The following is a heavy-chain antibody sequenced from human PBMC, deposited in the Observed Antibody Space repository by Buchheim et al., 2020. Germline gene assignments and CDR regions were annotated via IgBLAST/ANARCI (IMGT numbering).Heavy chain of an antibody. CDR3: ARSPGGNYEAYFDY. CDR2: ISYDGSNK. J-gene: IGHJ4*02. Sequence: QVQLVESRGGVVQPGRSLRLSCAASGFTFSSYAMHWVRQAPGKGLEWVAVISYDGSNKYYADSVKGRFTISRDNSKNTLYLEMNSLRLDDTSVYYCARSPGGNYEAYFDYWGQG. CDR1: GFTFSSYA. V-gene: IGHV3-30*04. D-gene: IGHD1-26*01.